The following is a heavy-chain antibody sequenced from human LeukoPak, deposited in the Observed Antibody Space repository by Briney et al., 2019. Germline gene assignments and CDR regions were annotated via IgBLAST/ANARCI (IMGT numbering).Heavy chain of an antibody. D-gene: IGHD4-17*01. J-gene: IGHJ4*02. CDR1: GFTFSSYA. CDR2: ISYDGSNK. Sequence: PGGSLRLSCAASGFTFSSYAMHWVRQAPGKGLEWVAVISYDGSNKYYADSVKGRFTISRDNAKNSLYLQMNSLRAEDTAVYYCARDGSNDYGDYDDYWGQGTLVTVSS. V-gene: IGHV3-30-3*01. CDR3: ARDGSNDYGDYDDY.